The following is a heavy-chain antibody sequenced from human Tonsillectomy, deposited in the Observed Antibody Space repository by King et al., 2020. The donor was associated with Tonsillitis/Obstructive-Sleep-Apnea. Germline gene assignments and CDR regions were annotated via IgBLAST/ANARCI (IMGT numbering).Heavy chain of an antibody. CDR2: ISRNGGST. Sequence: VQLVESGGGLVQPGESLRLSCAASGFTFSSYAMHWVRQAPGKGLEYVSAISRNGGSTYYSNSVKGRFTISRDNSKNTLYLQMGSLRAEELAVYYCARGDYHILTGLDYWGQGTLVTVSS. V-gene: IGHV3-64*01. CDR3: ARGDYHILTGLDY. CDR1: GFTFSSYA. D-gene: IGHD3-9*01. J-gene: IGHJ4*02.